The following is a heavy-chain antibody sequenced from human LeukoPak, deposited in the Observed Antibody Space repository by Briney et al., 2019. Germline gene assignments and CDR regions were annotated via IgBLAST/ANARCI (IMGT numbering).Heavy chain of an antibody. CDR3: ASSPAAMAHYYYYGMDV. CDR2: IIPIHGIA. V-gene: IGHV1-69*04. D-gene: IGHD5-18*01. CDR1: GGTFSSYA. J-gene: IGHJ6*02. Sequence: SVKVSCKASGGTFSSYAISWVRQAPGQGLEWMGRIIPIHGIANYAQKFQGRVTITADKSTSTAYMELSSLRSEDTAVYYCASSPAAMAHYYYYGMDVWGQGTTVTVSS.